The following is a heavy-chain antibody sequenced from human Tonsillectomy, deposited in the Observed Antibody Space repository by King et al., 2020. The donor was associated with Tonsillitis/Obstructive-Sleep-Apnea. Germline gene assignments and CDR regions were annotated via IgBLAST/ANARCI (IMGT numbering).Heavy chain of an antibody. CDR2: ISSSSSYT. V-gene: IGHV3-11*05. Sequence: VQLVESGGGLVKPGGSLRLSCAASGFTFSDYYMSWIRQVPGKGLEWVSYISSSSSYTNYADSVKGRFTISRDNAKNSLYLQMNSLRAEDTAVYYCARVHGYSSSWYYFDYWGQGTLVTVSS. D-gene: IGHD6-13*01. CDR3: ARVHGYSSSWYYFDY. CDR1: GFTFSDYY. J-gene: IGHJ4*02.